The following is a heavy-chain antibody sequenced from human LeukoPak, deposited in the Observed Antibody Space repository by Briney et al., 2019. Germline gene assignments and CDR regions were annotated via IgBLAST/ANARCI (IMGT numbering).Heavy chain of an antibody. CDR3: ARQEGSYSSSWYYFDY. CDR1: GGPISSYY. V-gene: IGHV4-59*08. CDR2: IYYSGST. J-gene: IGHJ4*02. D-gene: IGHD6-13*01. Sequence: SETLSLTCTVSGGPISSYYWSWIRQPPGKGLEWIGYIYYSGSTKYNPSLKSRVSISVDTSKNQFSLKLSSVTAADTAVYYCARQEGSYSSSWYYFDYWGQGTLVTVSS.